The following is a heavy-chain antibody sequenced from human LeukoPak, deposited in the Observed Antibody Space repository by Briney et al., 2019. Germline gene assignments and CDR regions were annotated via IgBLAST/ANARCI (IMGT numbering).Heavy chain of an antibody. V-gene: IGHV5-51*01. J-gene: IGHJ6*02. D-gene: IGHD5-12*01. Sequence: GESLKISCKGSGYSFTSYWIGWVRQMPGKGLEWMGIIYPGDSDTRYSPSFRGQVTISADKSISTAYLQWSSLKASDTAMYYCARQEQDIANYYYYGMDVWGQGTTVTVSS. CDR1: GYSFTSYW. CDR2: IYPGDSDT. CDR3: ARQEQDIANYYYYGMDV.